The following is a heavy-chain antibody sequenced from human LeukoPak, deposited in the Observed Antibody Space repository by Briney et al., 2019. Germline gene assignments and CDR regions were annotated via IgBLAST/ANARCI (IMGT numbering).Heavy chain of an antibody. J-gene: IGHJ3*02. Sequence: SETLSLTCTVSGASMSSYYWTWIRQPPGKGLEWIGYIYSSGSTNSNPSLKSRVTISVDTSKNQFSLNLSSVTAADTAVYYCARDGLDGDDAFDIWGQGTMVTVSS. CDR1: GASMSSYY. CDR3: ARDGLDGDDAFDI. D-gene: IGHD4-17*01. CDR2: IYSSGST. V-gene: IGHV4-59*01.